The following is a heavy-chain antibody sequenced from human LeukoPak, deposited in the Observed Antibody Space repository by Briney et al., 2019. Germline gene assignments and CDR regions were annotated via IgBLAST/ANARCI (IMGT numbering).Heavy chain of an antibody. J-gene: IGHJ4*02. Sequence: GGSLRLSCAASGFTFSSYAMSWVRQAPGKGLEWVSAISGSGGSTYYADSVKGRFTISRDNSKNTLYLQMNSLRAEDTAVYYCAKESVLRFLEWLPQPYFDYWGQGTLVTVSS. CDR1: GFTFSSYA. V-gene: IGHV3-23*01. CDR3: AKESVLRFLEWLPQPYFDY. CDR2: ISGSGGST. D-gene: IGHD3-3*01.